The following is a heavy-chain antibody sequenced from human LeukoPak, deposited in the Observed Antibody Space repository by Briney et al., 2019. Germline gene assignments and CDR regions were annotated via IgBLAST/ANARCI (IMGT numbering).Heavy chain of an antibody. Sequence: SETLSLTCTVSGGSLSSSSDYWGWIRQPPGKGLEWFGSVYYTGSTYYNPSLKSRVTIFVDTSKNQFSLRLTSVTAADTSVYHCARRSSSGWFFDSWGQGTLVTVSS. V-gene: IGHV4-39*01. CDR2: VYYTGST. J-gene: IGHJ4*02. CDR1: GGSLSSSSDY. CDR3: ARRSSSGWFFDS. D-gene: IGHD6-19*01.